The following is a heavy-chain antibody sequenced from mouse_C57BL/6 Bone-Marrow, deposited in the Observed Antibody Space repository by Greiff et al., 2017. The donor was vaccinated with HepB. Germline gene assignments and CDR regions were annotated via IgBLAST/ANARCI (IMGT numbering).Heavy chain of an antibody. CDR1: GYSITSGYY. CDR3: ASPRSLFYAMDY. V-gene: IGHV3-6*01. CDR2: ISYDGSN. D-gene: IGHD1-1*01. J-gene: IGHJ4*01. Sequence: EESGPGLVKPSQSLSLTCSVTGYSITSGYYWNWIRQFPGNKLEWMGYISYDGSNNYNPSLKNRISITRDTSKNQFFLKLNSVTTEDTATYYCASPRSLFYAMDYWGQGTSVTVSS.